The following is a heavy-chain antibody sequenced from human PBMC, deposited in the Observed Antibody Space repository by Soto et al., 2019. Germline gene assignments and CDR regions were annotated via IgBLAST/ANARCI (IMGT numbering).Heavy chain of an antibody. D-gene: IGHD1-1*01. J-gene: IGHJ5*02. CDR1: GASISGFY. CDR2: IYATGTT. V-gene: IGHV4-4*07. CDR3: VRDGTKTLRDWFDP. Sequence: SETLSLTCTVSGASISGFYWIWIRKSAGKGLEWIGRIYATGTTDYDPSLKSRVMMSVDTSKKQFSLKLRSVTAADTAVYYCVRDGTKTLRDWFDPWGQGISVTVSS.